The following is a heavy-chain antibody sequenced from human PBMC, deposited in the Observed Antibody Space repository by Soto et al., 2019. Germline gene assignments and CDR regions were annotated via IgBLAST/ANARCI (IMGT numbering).Heavy chain of an antibody. V-gene: IGHV4-31*02. CDR1: GGSISSAAYY. CDR2: ISHSGST. J-gene: IGHJ4*02. CDR3: ARRSARTPTYFDY. Sequence: SETLSLTCTVSGGSISSAAYYWSWIRQHPGKGLEWIGYISHSGSTYYNPSLKSRVSISVDTSKNQFSLSLTSVTAADTAVYYCARRSARTPTYFDYWGQGNLVTVSS.